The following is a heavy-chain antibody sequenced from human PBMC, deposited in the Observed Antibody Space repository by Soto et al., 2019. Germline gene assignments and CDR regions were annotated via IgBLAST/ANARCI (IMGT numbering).Heavy chain of an antibody. CDR3: AKDRRKVVVAAPFDY. CDR1: GFTFSSYG. CDR2: ISYDGSNK. Sequence: GGSLGLSCAASGFTFSSYGMHWVRQAPGKGLEWVAVISYDGSNKYYADSVKGRFTISRDNSKNTLYLQMNSLRAEDTAVYYCAKDRRKVVVAAPFDYWGQGTLVTVSS. D-gene: IGHD2-15*01. J-gene: IGHJ4*02. V-gene: IGHV3-30*18.